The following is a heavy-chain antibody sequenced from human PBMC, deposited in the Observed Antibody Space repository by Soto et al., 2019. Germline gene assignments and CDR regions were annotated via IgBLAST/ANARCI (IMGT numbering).Heavy chain of an antibody. CDR1: GYTFTTYW. CDR3: ARNGVSHGMDV. J-gene: IGHJ6*02. V-gene: IGHV5-10-1*01. Sequence: GESLKISCWTSGYTFTTYWITWVRQMPGKGLEWVGRIGPSDSETTYSPSFRGHVTFSVDKSISTAYLQWSSLKASDTAMYYCARNGVSHGMDVWGQGTTITVSS. D-gene: IGHD2-8*01. CDR2: IGPSDSET.